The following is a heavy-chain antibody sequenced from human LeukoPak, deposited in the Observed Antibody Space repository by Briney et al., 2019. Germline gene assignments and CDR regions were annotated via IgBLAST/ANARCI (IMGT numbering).Heavy chain of an antibody. CDR1: GFTFSSYG. CDR3: AKAWQVTALDG. V-gene: IGHV3-23*01. CDR2: ISGSGGST. Sequence: GGSLRLSCAASGFTFSSYGMTWVRQAPGKGLEWVSAISGSGGSTYCADSVKGRFTISRDNSKNTLYLQMNSLRAEDTAVYYCAKAWQVTALDGWGQGTLVTVSS. D-gene: IGHD2-21*02. J-gene: IGHJ4*02.